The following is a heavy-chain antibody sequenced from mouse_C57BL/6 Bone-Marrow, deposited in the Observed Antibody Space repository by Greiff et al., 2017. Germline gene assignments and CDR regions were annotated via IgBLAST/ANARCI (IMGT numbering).Heavy chain of an antibody. CDR2: IWTGGGT. Sequence: QVQLQESGPGLVAPSQSLSITCTVSGFSLTSYAISWVRQPPGKGLEWLGVIWTGGGTNYNSALKSRLSISKDNSKSQVFLKMNSLQTDDTARYYYARMSYYYGGNLYYAMDYWGQGTSVTVSS. D-gene: IGHD1-1*01. CDR3: ARMSYYYGGNLYYAMDY. CDR1: GFSLTSYA. J-gene: IGHJ4*01. V-gene: IGHV2-9-1*01.